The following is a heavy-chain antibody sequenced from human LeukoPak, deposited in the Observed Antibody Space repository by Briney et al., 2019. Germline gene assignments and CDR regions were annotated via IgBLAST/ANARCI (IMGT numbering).Heavy chain of an antibody. CDR1: GFTFSSYA. CDR3: ARERTLDSSSWQYYFDY. Sequence: PGGSLRLSCAASGFTFSSYAMSWVRQAPGKGLEWVSTISGSGGSTYYVDSVKGRFTISRDNSKNTLYLQMNSLRAEDTAVYYCARERTLDSSSWQYYFDYWGQGTLVTVSS. J-gene: IGHJ4*02. D-gene: IGHD6-13*01. V-gene: IGHV3-23*01. CDR2: ISGSGGST.